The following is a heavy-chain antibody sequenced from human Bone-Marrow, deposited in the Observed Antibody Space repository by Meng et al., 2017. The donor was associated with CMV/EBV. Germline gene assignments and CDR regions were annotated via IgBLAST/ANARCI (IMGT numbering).Heavy chain of an antibody. J-gene: IGHJ6*02. CDR1: GFTFSSYS. D-gene: IGHD6-13*01. CDR3: ARVPDSSSWLGYYYYGMDV. Sequence: GGSLRLSCAASGFTFSSYSRNWVRQAPGKGLEWVSYISSSSSTIYYADSVKGRFTISRDNAKNSLYLQMNSLRAEDTAVYYCARVPDSSSWLGYYYYGMDVWGQGTTVTVSS. CDR2: ISSSSSTI. V-gene: IGHV3-48*04.